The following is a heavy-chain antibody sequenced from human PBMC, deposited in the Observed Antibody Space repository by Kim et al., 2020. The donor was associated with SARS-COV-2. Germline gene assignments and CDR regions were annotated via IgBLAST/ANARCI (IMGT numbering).Heavy chain of an antibody. V-gene: IGHV3-30*03. CDR2: ISFDGSDK. D-gene: IGHD2-2*02. J-gene: IGHJ3*02. Sequence: GGSLRLSCVASGFTFSRYGMHWVRQAPGKGLEWVAVISFDGSDKYYADSVKGRFTISRDNSKDTLYLQMNSLRAGDTAVYYCARDLDCSSTSCYRWGAAFDIWGQGTMVTVSS. CDR3: ARDLDCSSTSCYRWGAAFDI. CDR1: GFTFSRYG.